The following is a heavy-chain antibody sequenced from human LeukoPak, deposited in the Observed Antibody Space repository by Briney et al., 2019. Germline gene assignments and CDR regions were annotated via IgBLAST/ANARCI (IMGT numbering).Heavy chain of an antibody. CDR3: ARGTDYGDYGGTWFYYYYMDV. J-gene: IGHJ6*03. Sequence: ASVKVSFKASGGTFSSYAISWVRQAPGQGLEWMAWINHNSGGTKYAEKFQGRVTVTRDTSTSTAYMELSRLRSDDTAVYYCARGTDYGDYGGTWFYYYYMDVWGEGTTVTVSS. CDR2: INHNSGGT. V-gene: IGHV1-2*02. D-gene: IGHD4-17*01. CDR1: GGTFSSYA.